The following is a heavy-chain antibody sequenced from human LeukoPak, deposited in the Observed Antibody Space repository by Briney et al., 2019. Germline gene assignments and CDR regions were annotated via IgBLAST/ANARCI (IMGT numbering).Heavy chain of an antibody. Sequence: PSETLSLTCNVSGGSITSSGYYWGWIRQPPGRGLEWIGSIYFSGSTNYNPSLKSRVTISVDTFRNDFSLRLNSVTAADTAVYYCASGVEWGTYYNYYYMDVWGKGTTVTVSS. CDR1: GGSITSSGYY. J-gene: IGHJ6*03. CDR3: ASGVEWGTYYNYYYMDV. V-gene: IGHV4-39*02. D-gene: IGHD2-21*01. CDR2: IYFSGST.